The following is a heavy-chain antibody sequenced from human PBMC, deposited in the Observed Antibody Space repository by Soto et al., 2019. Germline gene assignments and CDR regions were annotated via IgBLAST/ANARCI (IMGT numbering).Heavy chain of an antibody. Sequence: EVQLLESGGGLVQPGGSLRLSCAASGFTFSSYAMSWVRQAPGKGLEWVSAISGSGGSTYYADSVKGRFTISRDNSKNTLYLQMKSLRAEDTAVYYCAKVGAVTTFRGAFDYWGQGTLVTVSS. D-gene: IGHD3-16*01. CDR1: GFTFSSYA. V-gene: IGHV3-23*01. CDR3: AKVGAVTTFRGAFDY. CDR2: ISGSGGST. J-gene: IGHJ4*02.